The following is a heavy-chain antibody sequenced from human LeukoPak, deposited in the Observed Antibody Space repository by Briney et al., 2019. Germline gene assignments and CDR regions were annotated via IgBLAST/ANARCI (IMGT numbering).Heavy chain of an antibody. CDR1: GFTFSITW. CDR3: VRDNYYVMDV. D-gene: IGHD3-10*02. J-gene: IGHJ3*01. V-gene: IGHV3-74*03. Sequence: GGSLRLSCEASGFTFSITWMHWVRQCPGKGLLWLSRIESGGTTMYAESVKGRFTISRDNAKNTIYLQMNSLRAEDTAVYYCVRDNYYVMDVWGQGTVVTVAS. CDR2: IESGGTT.